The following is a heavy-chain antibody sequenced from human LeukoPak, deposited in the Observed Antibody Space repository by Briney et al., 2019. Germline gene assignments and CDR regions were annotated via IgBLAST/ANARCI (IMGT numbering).Heavy chain of an antibody. CDR3: ARDPIHYDFWSGSFDY. CDR2: INPSGGST. D-gene: IGHD3-3*01. CDR1: GYTFTSYY. V-gene: IGHV1-46*01. Sequence: ASVKVSCKASGYTFTSYYMHWVRQAPGQGLEWMGIINPSGGSTSYAQKFQGRVTMTRDTSTSTVYMELSSLRSEDTAVYYCARDPIHYDFWSGSFDYWGQGTLVTASS. J-gene: IGHJ4*02.